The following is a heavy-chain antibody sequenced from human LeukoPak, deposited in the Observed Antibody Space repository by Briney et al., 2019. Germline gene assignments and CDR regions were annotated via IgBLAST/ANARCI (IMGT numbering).Heavy chain of an antibody. CDR3: ARDVGGYGYFDY. D-gene: IGHD5-12*01. CDR2: IYYSGGT. V-gene: IGHV4-30-4*01. CDR1: GGSVSSSGYC. Sequence: SQTLSLTCTVSGGSVSSSGYCWSWIRQPPGKGLEWIGYIYYSGGTYYNPSLKSRVSISLDTSKMQFSLKLSSVTAADTALYYCARDVGGYGYFDYWGQGTLVTVSS. J-gene: IGHJ4*02.